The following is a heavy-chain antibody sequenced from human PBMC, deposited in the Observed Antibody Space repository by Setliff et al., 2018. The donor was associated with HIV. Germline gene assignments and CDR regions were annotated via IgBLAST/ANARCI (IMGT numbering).Heavy chain of an antibody. Sequence: GGSLRLSCAASGFIFDGYAMHWVRQVPGKGLEWVALISWDGATTNYADSVKGRFTISRDSSKNSLYLQMNSLRTEDTALYYCAREGGSERMPFFYYYMDVWGKGTTVTVCS. CDR1: GFIFDGYA. D-gene: IGHD3-10*01. V-gene: IGHV3-43*01. CDR3: AREGGSERMPFFYYYMDV. J-gene: IGHJ6*03. CDR2: ISWDGATT.